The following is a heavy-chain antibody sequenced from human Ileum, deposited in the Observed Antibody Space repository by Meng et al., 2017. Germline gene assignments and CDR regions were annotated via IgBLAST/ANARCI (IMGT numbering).Heavy chain of an antibody. Sequence: GSLRLPCTVPGGSISNNHWNWIRQPPGKGLEGIGYIYVTGITEYNPSLKGRVTISVDSSKKQFSLNLRSVTAADTAVYYCARLYSGSGRHAPLDYWGQGTLVTVSS. CDR3: ARLYSGSGRHAPLDY. CDR2: IYVTGIT. D-gene: IGHD3-10*01. CDR1: GGSISNNH. V-gene: IGHV4-59*01. J-gene: IGHJ4*02.